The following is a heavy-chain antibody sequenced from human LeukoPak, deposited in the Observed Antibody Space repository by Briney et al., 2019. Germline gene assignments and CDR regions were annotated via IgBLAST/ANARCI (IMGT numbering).Heavy chain of an antibody. CDR1: GGTFSSYA. J-gene: IGHJ6*02. CDR3: ARVGYSSGWEEYYGMDV. V-gene: IGHV1-69*04. D-gene: IGHD6-19*01. Sequence: ASVKVSCKASGGTFSSYAISWVRQAPGQGLEWMGRIIPILGIANYAQKFQGRVTITADKSTSTAYMELSSLRSEDTAVYYCARVGYSSGWEEYYGMDVWGQGTTVTVSS. CDR2: IIPILGIA.